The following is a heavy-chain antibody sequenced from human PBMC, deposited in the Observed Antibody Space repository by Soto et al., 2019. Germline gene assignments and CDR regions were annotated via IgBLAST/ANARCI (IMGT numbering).Heavy chain of an antibody. CDR3: ARSVAVPGAHIDY. CDR2: VYYTGST. V-gene: IGHV4-59*01. J-gene: IGHJ4*02. Sequence: PETLSLTCSVSGGSISGSYWSWIRQSPGKGLEWLGYVYYTGSTNYSPSLRSRVSISVDTSKNEFSLRLSSVTAADTAVYFCARSVAVPGAHIDYWGQGTQVTVSS. CDR1: GGSISGSY. D-gene: IGHD6-19*01.